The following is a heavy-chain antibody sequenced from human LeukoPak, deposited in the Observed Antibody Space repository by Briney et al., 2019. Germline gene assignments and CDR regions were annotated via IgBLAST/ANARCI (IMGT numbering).Heavy chain of an antibody. CDR2: IYYSGST. CDR1: GGSISSYY. V-gene: IGHV4-59*01. CDR3: AREGATKGGWFDP. Sequence: SETLSLTCTVSGGSISSYYGSWNRQPPGKGLEWIGYIYYSGSTNYNPSLKSRVTISVDTSKNHFSLKLSSVTAADTAVYYCAREGATKGGWFDPWGQGTLVTVSS. D-gene: IGHD1-26*01. J-gene: IGHJ5*02.